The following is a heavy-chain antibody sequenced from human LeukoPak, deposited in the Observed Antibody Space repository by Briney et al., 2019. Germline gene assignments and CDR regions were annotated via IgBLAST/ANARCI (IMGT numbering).Heavy chain of an antibody. J-gene: IGHJ4*02. CDR3: ARQTGSGLFILP. CDR1: GGSISSHY. Sequence: PSETLSLTCTVSGGSISSHYWSWIRQPPGKGLEWIGYMYYSGSTNYNPSLKSRVTISVDTSKNQFSLKLSSVTAADTAVYYCARQTGSGLFILPGGQGTLVTVSS. V-gene: IGHV4-59*11. D-gene: IGHD3/OR15-3a*01. CDR2: MYYSGST.